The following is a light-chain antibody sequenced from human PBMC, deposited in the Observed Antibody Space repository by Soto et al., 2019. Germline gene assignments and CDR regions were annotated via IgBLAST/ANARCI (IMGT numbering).Light chain of an antibody. CDR2: EAT. Sequence: QSVLTQPASVSGSPGQSITISCTGTSSDIGSYNLVSWYQQHPGKAPQLMIYEATKRPAGVSNRFSGSKSGNTASLTISGLQAEDEADYYGCSYARNRDVLFGGGTKVTVL. J-gene: IGLJ3*02. CDR1: SSDIGSYNL. V-gene: IGLV2-23*01. CDR3: CSYARNRDVL.